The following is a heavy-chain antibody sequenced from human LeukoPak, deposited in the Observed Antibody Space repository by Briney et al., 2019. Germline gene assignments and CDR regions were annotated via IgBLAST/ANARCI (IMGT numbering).Heavy chain of an antibody. Sequence: GSLRLSCAASGFTFSSYAMSWIRQPPGKGLEWIGEINHSGSTNYNPSLKSRVTISVDTSKNQFSLKLSSVTAADTAVYYCARARYSSGWLNYWGQGTLVTVSS. CDR1: GFTFSSYA. D-gene: IGHD6-19*01. J-gene: IGHJ4*02. CDR3: ARARYSSGWLNY. V-gene: IGHV4-34*01. CDR2: INHSGST.